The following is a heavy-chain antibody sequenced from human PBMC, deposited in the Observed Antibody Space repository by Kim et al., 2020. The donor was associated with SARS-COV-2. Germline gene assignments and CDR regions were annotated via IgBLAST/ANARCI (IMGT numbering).Heavy chain of an antibody. D-gene: IGHD2-2*01. J-gene: IGHJ3*02. CDR1: GGSISSSSYY. CDR2: IYYSGST. CDR3: AREQLLHDAFDI. V-gene: IGHV4-39*07. Sequence: SETLSLTCTVSGGSISSSSYYWGWIRQPPGKGLEWIGSIYYSGSTYYNPSLKSRVTISVDTSKNQFSLKLSSVTAADTAVYYCAREQLLHDAFDIWGQGT.